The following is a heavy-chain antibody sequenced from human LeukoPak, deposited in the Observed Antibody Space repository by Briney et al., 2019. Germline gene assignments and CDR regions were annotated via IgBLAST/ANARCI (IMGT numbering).Heavy chain of an antibody. V-gene: IGHV1-2*02. CDR2: INPNSGGT. CDR3: GRDGELTGDKAFDY. CDR1: GYTFTGYY. D-gene: IGHD7-27*01. J-gene: IGHJ4*02. Sequence: GASVKASCKASGYTFTGYYMHWVRQAPGQGLEWMGWINPNSGGTNYAQKFQGRVTMTRDTSISTAYMELSRLRSDDTAVYYRGRDGELTGDKAFDYWGQGTLVTVSS.